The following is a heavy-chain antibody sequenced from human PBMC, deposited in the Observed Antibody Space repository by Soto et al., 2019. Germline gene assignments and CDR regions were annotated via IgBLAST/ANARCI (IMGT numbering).Heavy chain of an antibody. V-gene: IGHV3-33*01. J-gene: IGHJ4*02. CDR2: IWYGGSIK. Sequence: QVQLVESGGGVVQPGRSLRLSCAASGFTFSSYGMHWVRQAPGKGLEWVAVIWYGGSIKYYSDSVKGRFTISRDNSKNTLYLQMNSLRAEDTAVYYCARDHGDGLDYWGQGTLVTVSS. D-gene: IGHD4-17*01. CDR1: GFTFSSYG. CDR3: ARDHGDGLDY.